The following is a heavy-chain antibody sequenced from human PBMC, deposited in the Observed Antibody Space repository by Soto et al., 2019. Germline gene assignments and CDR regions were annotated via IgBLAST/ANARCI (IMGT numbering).Heavy chain of an antibody. CDR1: GYSFTSYW. J-gene: IGHJ6*03. CDR3: ARGLIVATNYYYYYYMDV. CDR2: MNPNSGNT. Sequence: PGESLKISCKGSGYSFTSYWIGWVRQATGQGLEWMGWMNPNSGNTGYAQKFQGRVTMTRNTSISTAYMELSSLRSEDTAVYYCARGLIVATNYYYYYYMDVWGKGTTVTVSS. D-gene: IGHD5-12*01. V-gene: IGHV1-8*02.